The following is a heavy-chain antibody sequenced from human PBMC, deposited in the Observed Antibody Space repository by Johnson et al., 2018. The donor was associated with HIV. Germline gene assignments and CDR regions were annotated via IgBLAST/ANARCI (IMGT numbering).Heavy chain of an antibody. D-gene: IGHD3-22*01. CDR3: AKGDYYDTRAAFDI. Sequence: QVQLVESGGGVVQPGRSLILSCAASGFTFSSYGMHWVRQAPGKGLEWVAVIRYDGTNKYYADSVKGRFTISRDNSKNTLYLQMNSLRAEDTAVYYCAKGDYYDTRAAFDIWGQGTMVTVSS. CDR2: IRYDGTNK. J-gene: IGHJ3*02. CDR1: GFTFSSYG. V-gene: IGHV3-33*06.